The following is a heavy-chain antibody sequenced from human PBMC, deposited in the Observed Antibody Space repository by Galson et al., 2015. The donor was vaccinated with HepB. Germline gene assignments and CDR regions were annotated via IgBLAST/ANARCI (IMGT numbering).Heavy chain of an antibody. CDR2: ISYDGSNK. CDR1: GFTFSSYG. D-gene: IGHD3-22*01. J-gene: IGHJ4*02. V-gene: IGHV3-30*18. Sequence: SLRLSCAASGFTFSSYGMHWVRQAPGKGLEWVAVISYDGSNKYYADSVKGRFTISRDNSKNTLYLQVNSLRAEDTAVYYCAKAVGGTYYYDSSGYYYGGEFDYWGQGTLVTVSS. CDR3: AKAVGGTYYYDSSGYYYGGEFDY.